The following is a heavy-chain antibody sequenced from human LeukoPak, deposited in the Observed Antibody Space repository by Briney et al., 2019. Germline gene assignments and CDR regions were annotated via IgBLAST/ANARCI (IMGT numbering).Heavy chain of an antibody. Sequence: ASVKVSCKVSGYTLTELSMHWVRQTPGKGLEWMGGFDPEDGETIYAQKFQGRVTMTEDISTDTAYMELSSLRSEDTAVYYCATDLPTVYRAVAGTGNFDYWGQGTLVTVSS. D-gene: IGHD6-19*01. V-gene: IGHV1-24*01. CDR1: GYTLTELS. CDR2: FDPEDGET. J-gene: IGHJ4*02. CDR3: ATDLPTVYRAVAGTGNFDY.